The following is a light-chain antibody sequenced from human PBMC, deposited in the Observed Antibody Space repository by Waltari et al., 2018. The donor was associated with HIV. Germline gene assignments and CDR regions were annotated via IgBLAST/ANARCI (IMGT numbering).Light chain of an antibody. J-gene: IGLJ3*02. Sequence: QSVLTQPPSVSSAPGQRITIPCSGSGSDLGNSYVSWNEQLPGTAPKLLHYDNDKRPSGIPARFSVSKSGTSATLGITGLQTGDEAHYYCGTWDNSLNTWVFGGGTKLTVL. CDR1: GSDLGNSY. V-gene: IGLV1-51*01. CDR2: DND. CDR3: GTWDNSLNTWV.